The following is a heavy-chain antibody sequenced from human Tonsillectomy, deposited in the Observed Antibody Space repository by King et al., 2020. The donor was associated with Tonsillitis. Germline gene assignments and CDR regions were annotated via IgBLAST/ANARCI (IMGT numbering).Heavy chain of an antibody. CDR3: ARTKTKTTDTY. CDR1: GFTFTSYG. CDR2: ISADNGNT. J-gene: IGHJ4*02. D-gene: IGHD4-17*01. V-gene: IGHV1-18*04. Sequence: QLVQSGAEVMKPGASVMVSCKASGFTFTSYGINWVRQAPGQGLEWMGWISADNGNTKYAQKLQGRVTMTTDTSTSTAYMELRSLRSDDTAVYYCARTKTKTTDTYWGQGTLVTVSS.